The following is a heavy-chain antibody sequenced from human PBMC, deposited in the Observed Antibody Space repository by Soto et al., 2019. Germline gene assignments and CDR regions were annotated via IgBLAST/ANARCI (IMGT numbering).Heavy chain of an antibody. J-gene: IGHJ6*02. CDR1: GVSISSSSYY. CDR3: ARLEQQRKTYYYYYGMDV. V-gene: IGHV4-39*01. D-gene: IGHD6-13*01. CDR2: IYYSGST. Sequence: SETLSLTCTVSGVSISSSSYYWGWIRQPPGKGLEWIGSIYYSGSTYYNPSLKSRVTISVDTSKNQFSLKLSSVTAADTAVYYCARLEQQRKTYYYYYGMDVWGQGTTVTVSS.